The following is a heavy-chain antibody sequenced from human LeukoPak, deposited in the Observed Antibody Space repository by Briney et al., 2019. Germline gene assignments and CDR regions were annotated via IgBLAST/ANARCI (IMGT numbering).Heavy chain of an antibody. V-gene: IGHV4-34*01. J-gene: IGHJ3*02. CDR2: INHSGST. D-gene: IGHD3-3*01. Sequence: SETLSLTCAAYGGSFSGYYWSWIRQPPGKGLEWIGEINHSGSTNYNPSLKSRVTISVDTSKNQFSLKLSSVTAADTAVYYCARVRFWSGYYRDAFDIWGQGTMVTVSS. CDR3: ARVRFWSGYYRDAFDI. CDR1: GGSFSGYY.